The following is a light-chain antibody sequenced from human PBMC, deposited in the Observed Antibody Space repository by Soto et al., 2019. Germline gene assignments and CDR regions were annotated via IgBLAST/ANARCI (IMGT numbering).Light chain of an antibody. CDR3: AAWDDSLNGWV. V-gene: IGLV1-44*01. CDR1: SSNIGSNT. CDR2: SNN. Sequence: QSVLTQPPSASGTSGQRVTISCSGCSSNIGSNTVNWYQQLPGTAPKLLIYSNNQRPSGVPDRFSGSKSGTSASLAISGLQSEDEAHYYCAAWDDSLNGWVFGGGTKLTVL. J-gene: IGLJ3*02.